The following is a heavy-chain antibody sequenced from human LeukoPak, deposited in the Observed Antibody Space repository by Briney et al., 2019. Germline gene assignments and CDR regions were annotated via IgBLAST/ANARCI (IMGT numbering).Heavy chain of an antibody. Sequence: PGGSLRLSCAASGFSFSSYDMHWVRQATGKGLEWVSAITTAGGTYYPGSVKGRFTISRENAKNSLYLQMNSLRAEDTAVYYCARVRVAGDRSFDFWGQGTLVTVSS. V-gene: IGHV3-13*01. CDR3: ARVRVAGDRSFDF. CDR1: GFSFSSYD. D-gene: IGHD6-19*01. CDR2: ITTAGGT. J-gene: IGHJ4*02.